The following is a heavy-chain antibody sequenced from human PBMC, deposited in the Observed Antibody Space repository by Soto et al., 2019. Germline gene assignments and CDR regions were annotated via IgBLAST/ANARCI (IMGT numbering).Heavy chain of an antibody. V-gene: IGHV3-30*18. J-gene: IGHJ6*02. CDR3: VKDRVRGAYGHYYGMDV. Sequence: QVQLVESGGGVVQPGRSLRLSCGASGFTFNNSGMHWVRQVPGKGLEWVAVLSFAGSEKYYADSVKGRFTISRDNSQNTLYLQMNSLRMEDAAVYHCVKDRVRGAYGHYYGMDVWGQGTTVTVSS. D-gene: IGHD4-17*01. CDR2: LSFAGSEK. CDR1: GFTFNNSG.